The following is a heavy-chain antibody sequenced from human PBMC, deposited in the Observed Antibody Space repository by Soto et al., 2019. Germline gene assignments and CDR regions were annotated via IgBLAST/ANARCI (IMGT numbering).Heavy chain of an antibody. CDR1: GGSFSGYY. J-gene: IGHJ4*02. D-gene: IGHD4-17*01. V-gene: IGHV4-34*01. Sequence: PSETLSLTCAVYGGSFSGYYWSWIRQPPGKGLEWIGEINHSGSTNYNPSLKSRVTISVDTSKNQFSLKLSSVTASDTAMYYCARHDYGDPFDYWGQGTLVTVSS. CDR3: ARHDYGDPFDY. CDR2: INHSGST.